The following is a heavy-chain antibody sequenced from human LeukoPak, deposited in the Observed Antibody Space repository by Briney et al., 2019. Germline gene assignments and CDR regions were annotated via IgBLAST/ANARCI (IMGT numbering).Heavy chain of an antibody. CDR2: INPNSGGT. CDR3: ARVHSSGWPRLDY. V-gene: IGHV1-2*02. CDR1: GDTFTGYY. D-gene: IGHD6-25*01. Sequence: ASVKVSCKASGDTFTGYYMHWVRQAPGQGLEWMGWINPNSGGTKYAQKFQDRVTMTRDTSISTAYMELSRLRSDDTAVYYCARVHSSGWPRLDYWGQGTLVTVSS. J-gene: IGHJ4*02.